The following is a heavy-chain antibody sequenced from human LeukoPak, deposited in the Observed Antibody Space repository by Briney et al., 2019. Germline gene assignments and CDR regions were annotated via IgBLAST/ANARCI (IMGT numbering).Heavy chain of an antibody. J-gene: IGHJ4*02. Sequence: GGSLRLSCAVSGFSVSGYWMTWVRQAPGKGLQGVANIKQDGSEKNYVDSVKGRFTISRDNAENSLFLQMNSLRVEDTAVYYCAREWQGGIAAAGTRIEGDYWGQGTLVAVSS. D-gene: IGHD6-13*01. V-gene: IGHV3-7*01. CDR3: AREWQGGIAAAGTRIEGDY. CDR2: IKQDGSEK. CDR1: GFSVSGYW.